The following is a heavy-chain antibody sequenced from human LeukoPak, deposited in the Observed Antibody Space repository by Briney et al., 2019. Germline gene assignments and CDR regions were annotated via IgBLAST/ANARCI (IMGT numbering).Heavy chain of an antibody. CDR2: IYYSGST. CDR3: ARDRAMITFGGVIVN. D-gene: IGHD3-16*02. Sequence: SETLSLTCTVSGGSISSSSYYWGWIRQPPGKGLEWIGSIYYSGSTYYNPSLKNRVTISVDTSKNQFSLKLSSVPAADTAVYYCARDRAMITFGGVIVNWGQGTLVTVSS. V-gene: IGHV4-39*07. CDR1: GGSISSSSYY. J-gene: IGHJ4*02.